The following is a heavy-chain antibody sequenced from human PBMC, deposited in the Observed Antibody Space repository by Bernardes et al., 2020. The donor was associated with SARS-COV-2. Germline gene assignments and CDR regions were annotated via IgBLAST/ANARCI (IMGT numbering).Heavy chain of an antibody. J-gene: IGHJ4*02. CDR2: IYHSGST. V-gene: IGHV4-38-2*02. CDR3: ARDRGYYGGNSAIYFDY. Sequence: LSLTCAVSGYSISSGYYWGWIRQPPGKGLEWIGSIYHSGSTYYNPSLKSRVTISVDTSKNQFSLKLSSVTAADTAVYYCARDRGYYGGNSAIYFDYWGQGTLVTVSS. D-gene: IGHD4-17*01. CDR1: GYSISSGYY.